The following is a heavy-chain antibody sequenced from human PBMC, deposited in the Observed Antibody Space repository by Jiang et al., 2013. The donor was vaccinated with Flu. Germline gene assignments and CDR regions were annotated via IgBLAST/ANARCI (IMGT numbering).Heavy chain of an antibody. V-gene: IGHV1-18*01. D-gene: IGHD6-19*01. J-gene: IGHJ4*02. CDR3: ARELSGWDKTTPGY. Sequence: SGAEVKKPGASVKVSCKASGYTFTNYGISWVRQAPGQGLEWMGWIRAYNGNTNYAQMLQGRVTMTTDTSTSTAYMELRSLRSDDTAVYYCARELSGWDKTTPGYWGQGTLVTVSS. CDR2: IRAYNGNT. CDR1: GYTFTNYG.